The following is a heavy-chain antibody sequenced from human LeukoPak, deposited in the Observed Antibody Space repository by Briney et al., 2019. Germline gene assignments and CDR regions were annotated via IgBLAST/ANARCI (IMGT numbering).Heavy chain of an antibody. V-gene: IGHV1-3*01. D-gene: IGHD3-22*01. J-gene: IGHJ4*02. CDR1: GYTFTSYA. CDR2: INAGNGNT. CDR3: ARSMVLSSSGYPW. Sequence: ASVKVSCKASGYTFTSYAMHWVRQAPGQRLEWMGWINAGNGNTKYSQKFQGRVTITRDTSASTAYMELSSLRSEDTAVYYRARSMVLSSSGYPWWGQGTLVTVSS.